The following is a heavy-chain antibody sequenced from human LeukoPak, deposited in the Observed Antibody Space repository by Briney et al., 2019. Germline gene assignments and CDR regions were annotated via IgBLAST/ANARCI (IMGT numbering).Heavy chain of an antibody. CDR1: GGSFSGYY. CDR3: ARSSRGDIVVVPAATYFYY. Sequence: SETLSLTCAVYGGSFSGYYWSWIRQPPGKGLEWIGEINHSGSTNYNPSLKSRVTISVDTSKNQFSLKLSSVTAADTAVYYCARSSRGDIVVVPAATYFYYWGQGTLVTVSS. V-gene: IGHV4-34*01. J-gene: IGHJ4*02. D-gene: IGHD2-2*01. CDR2: INHSGST.